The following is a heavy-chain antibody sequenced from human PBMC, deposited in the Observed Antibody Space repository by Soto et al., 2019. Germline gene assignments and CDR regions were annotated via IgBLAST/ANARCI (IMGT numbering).Heavy chain of an antibody. CDR3: ARLYGLDAFDI. CDR1: GGSIRSYY. J-gene: IGHJ3*02. CDR2: IYYSGST. Sequence: QVQLQESGPGLVKPSETLSLTCTVSGGSIRSYYWSWIRQPPGKGLEWIGYIYYSGSTNYNPSLKSRATISVDTSKNQFSLKMSSVTAADTAVYYCARLYGLDAFDIWGQGTMVTVSS. D-gene: IGHD3-16*02. V-gene: IGHV4-59*08.